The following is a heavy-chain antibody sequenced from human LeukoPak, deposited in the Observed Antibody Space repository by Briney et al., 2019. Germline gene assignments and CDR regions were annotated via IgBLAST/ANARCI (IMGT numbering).Heavy chain of an antibody. V-gene: IGHV1-69*05. CDR2: IIPIFGTA. CDR3: ARGSPGASVAGRQYIFDY. J-gene: IGHJ4*02. CDR1: GGTFSSYA. Sequence: EASVKVSCKASGGTFSSYAISWVRQAPGQGLEWMGGIIPIFGTANYAQKFQGRVTITTDESTSTAYMELSSLRSEDTAVYYCARGSPGASVAGRQYIFDYWGQGTLATVSS. D-gene: IGHD6-19*01.